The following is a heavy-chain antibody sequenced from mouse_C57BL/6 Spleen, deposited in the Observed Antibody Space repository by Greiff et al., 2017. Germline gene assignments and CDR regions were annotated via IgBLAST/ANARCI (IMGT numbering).Heavy chain of an antibody. D-gene: IGHD1-1*01. V-gene: IGHV1-4*01. CDR2: INPSSGYT. J-gene: IGHJ4*01. CDR1: GYTFTSYT. CDR3: AASYYCGPYYYAMDY. Sequence: QVQLQQSGAELARPGASVKMSCKASGYTFTSYTMHWVKQRPGQGLEWIGYINPSSGYTKYNQKFKDKATLTADKSSSTAYMQLSSLTSEDSAVXYGAASYYCGPYYYAMDYWGQGTSVTVSS.